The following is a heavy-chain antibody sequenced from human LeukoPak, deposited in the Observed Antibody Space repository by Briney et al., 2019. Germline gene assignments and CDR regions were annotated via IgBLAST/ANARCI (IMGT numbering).Heavy chain of an antibody. CDR3: ARVYCSGGTCYSYFDY. Sequence: GGSLRLSCAASGFTFNSYAMSWVRQAPGKGLEWVANIKQDGSQKYYVDSVKGRFTISRGNAKNSLYLQMNSLRAEDTAVYYCARVYCSGGTCYSYFDYWGQGTLVTVSS. J-gene: IGHJ4*02. CDR2: IKQDGSQK. D-gene: IGHD2-15*01. V-gene: IGHV3-7*05. CDR1: GFTFNSYA.